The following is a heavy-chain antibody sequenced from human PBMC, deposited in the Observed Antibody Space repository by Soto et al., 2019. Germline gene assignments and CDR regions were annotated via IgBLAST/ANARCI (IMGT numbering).Heavy chain of an antibody. D-gene: IGHD6-19*01. CDR3: ARGVIPGYSSGWYIGAFDI. Sequence: GGSLRLSCAASGFTFSSYSMNWVRQAPGKGLEWVSYISSSSSYIYYADSVKGRFTISRDNAKNSLYLQMNSLRAEDTAVYYCARGVIPGYSSGWYIGAFDIWGQGTMVTVSS. CDR2: ISSSSSYI. CDR1: GFTFSSYS. J-gene: IGHJ3*02. V-gene: IGHV3-21*05.